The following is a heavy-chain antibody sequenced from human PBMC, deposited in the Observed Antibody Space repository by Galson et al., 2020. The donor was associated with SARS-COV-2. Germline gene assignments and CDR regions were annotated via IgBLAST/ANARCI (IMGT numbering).Heavy chain of an antibody. CDR3: ARPYTGTYFDP. J-gene: IGHJ4*02. CDR2: IYYDGNT. D-gene: IGHD1-26*01. V-gene: IGHV4-39*01. CDR1: GGSISSSSYY. Sequence: SETLSLTCSVSGGSISSSSYYWGWIRQPPGKGLEWIGSIYYDGNTYYNPSLRSRVTISVDTSKNQFSLRLKSVTAADTAVYYCARPYTGTYFDPWGQGTLVTVSS.